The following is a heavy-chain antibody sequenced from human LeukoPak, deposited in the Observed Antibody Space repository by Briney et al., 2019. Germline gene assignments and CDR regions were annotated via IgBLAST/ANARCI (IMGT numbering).Heavy chain of an antibody. V-gene: IGHV4-59*01. D-gene: IGHD1-7*01. Sequence: PSETLSLTCTVSGGSISSYYWSWIRQPPGKGLEWIGYIYYSGSTNYNPSLKSRVTISVDTSKNQFSLKLSSVTAADTAVYYCARVSSLRYNWNYRGHYFDYWGQGTLVTVSS. CDR2: IYYSGST. CDR1: GGSISSYY. CDR3: ARVSSLRYNWNYRGHYFDY. J-gene: IGHJ4*02.